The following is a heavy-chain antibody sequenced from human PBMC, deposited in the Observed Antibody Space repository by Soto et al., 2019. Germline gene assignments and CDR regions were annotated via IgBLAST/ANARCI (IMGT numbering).Heavy chain of an antibody. D-gene: IGHD3-22*01. V-gene: IGHV3-13*01. CDR3: ARGGETNYFESSGLLDY. Sequence: GGSLRLSCTASGFNFSTYDMHWVRQATGKGLEWVSIIGSGGDTYYPGSVKGRFTVSRENAKSYFYLQMDSLRAEDTAVYYCARGGETNYFESSGLLDYWGQGTLVTVSS. J-gene: IGHJ4*02. CDR2: IGSGGDT. CDR1: GFNFSTYD.